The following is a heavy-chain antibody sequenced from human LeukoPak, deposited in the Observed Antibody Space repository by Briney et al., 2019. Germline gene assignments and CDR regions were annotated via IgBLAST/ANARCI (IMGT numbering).Heavy chain of an antibody. J-gene: IGHJ5*02. CDR2: INPNSGGT. CDR1: GYTFTGYY. V-gene: IGHV1-2*02. Sequence: GASVKVSCKASGYTFTGYYMHWVRQAPGQGLEWMGWINPNSGGTNYAQKFQGRVTMTRDTSISTAYMELSRLRSDDTAVYYCARWRWIQLSGWFDPWGQGTLVTVSS. D-gene: IGHD5-18*01. CDR3: ARWRWIQLSGWFDP.